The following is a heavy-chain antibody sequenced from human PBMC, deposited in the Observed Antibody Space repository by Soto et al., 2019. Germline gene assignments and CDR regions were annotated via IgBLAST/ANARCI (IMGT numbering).Heavy chain of an antibody. CDR3: ARSQGSSTSLEIYYYYYYGMDV. D-gene: IGHD2-2*01. J-gene: IGHJ6*02. Sequence: QVQLVQSGAEVKKPGSSVKVSCKACGGTFSSYAISWVRQAPGQGLEWMGGIIPIVGSANYAQKFQGRVTITADESTSTAYMELSSLRSEDTAVYYCARSQGSSTSLEIYYYYYYGMDVWGQGTTVTVSS. CDR2: IIPIVGSA. V-gene: IGHV1-69*01. CDR1: GGTFSSYA.